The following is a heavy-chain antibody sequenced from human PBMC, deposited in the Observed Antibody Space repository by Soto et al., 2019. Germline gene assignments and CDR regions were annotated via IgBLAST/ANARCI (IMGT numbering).Heavy chain of an antibody. V-gene: IGHV1-69*13. J-gene: IGHJ3*02. CDR3: ARDQYPYSGRYHAFAI. CDR1: GGTFSSYA. D-gene: IGHD1-26*01. CDR2: IIPIFGTA. Sequence: SVKVSCKASGGTFSSYAISWVRQAPGQGLEWMGGIIPIFGTANYAQKFQGRVTITADESTSTAYMELSSLRSEDMAVYYCARDQYPYSGRYHAFAIWGQGTMVTV.